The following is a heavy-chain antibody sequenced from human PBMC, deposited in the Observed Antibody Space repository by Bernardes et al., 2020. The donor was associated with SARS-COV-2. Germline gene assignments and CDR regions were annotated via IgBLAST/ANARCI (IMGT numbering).Heavy chain of an antibody. D-gene: IGHD3-22*01. CDR2: IYSTGDS. CDR1: GDSIYKGRFY. Sequence: SETLSLICTVSGDSIYKGRFYWTWIRQSSGRGLEWIGRIYSTGDSNYNPSLESRVTMSVDMSKNQFSLRLSSVTASDTAMYFCAREQNRYRSSGYFEGALDIWGQGTMVTVSS. V-gene: IGHV4-61*02. CDR3: AREQNRYRSSGYFEGALDI. J-gene: IGHJ3*02.